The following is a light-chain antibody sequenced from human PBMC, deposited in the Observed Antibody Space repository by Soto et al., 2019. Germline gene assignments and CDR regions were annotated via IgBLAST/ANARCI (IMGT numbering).Light chain of an antibody. J-gene: IGKJ4*01. CDR1: QGIRSY. Sequence: DIPLTQSPSFLSASVGDRVTITCRASQGIRSYLAWYQQKPGKAPKLLIYAASTLQSGVPSRFSGSGSGTEFTLTISSLQPEDVASYSCLHVISYPLTFGGGTQVEIK. V-gene: IGKV1-9*01. CDR3: LHVISYPLT. CDR2: AAS.